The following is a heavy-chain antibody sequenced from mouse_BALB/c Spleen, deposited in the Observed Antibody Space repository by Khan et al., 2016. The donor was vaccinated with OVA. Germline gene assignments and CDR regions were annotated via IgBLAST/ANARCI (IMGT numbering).Heavy chain of an antibody. CDR1: GYTFTSYY. CDR3: TSGGYSSFAC. Sequence: VQLQESGDELVKPGASVKLSCKASGYTFTSYYIYWVKQRPGQGLEWIGEINPSNGGSKFNEKFKNKDTLTVDKYSSTTYMKLSSRTSEESAVYYCTSGGYSSFACSGQGTLVTVSA. V-gene: IGHV1S81*02. J-gene: IGHJ3*01. CDR2: INPSNGGS. D-gene: IGHD1-3*01.